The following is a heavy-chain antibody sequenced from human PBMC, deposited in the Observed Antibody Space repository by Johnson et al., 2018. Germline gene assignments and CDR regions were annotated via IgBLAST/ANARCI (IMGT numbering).Heavy chain of an antibody. D-gene: IGHD3-10*01. CDR1: GFAFSNAW. Sequence: VQLVESGGGLVKPGGSLRLSCAASGFAFSNAWMSWVRQAPGKGLEWVGRIKRKTEGGTTDYATPVKGRFTISRDDSKNTLFLQMNSLKIEDTALYYCTTGITMVRGYYYYGIDVWGQGTTVTVSS. CDR3: TTGITMVRGYYYYGIDV. V-gene: IGHV3-15*01. CDR2: IKRKTEGGTT. J-gene: IGHJ6*02.